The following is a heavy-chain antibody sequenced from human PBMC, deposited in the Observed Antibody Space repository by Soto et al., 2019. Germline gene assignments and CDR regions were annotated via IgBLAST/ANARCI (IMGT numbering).Heavy chain of an antibody. CDR3: ARQYYYGSGSWSYYYHYSMDV. D-gene: IGHD3-10*01. CDR1: GGTFSSYA. V-gene: IGHV1-69*13. Sequence: GASVKVSCKASGGTFSSYAISWVRQAPGQGLEWMGGIIPIFGTANYAQKFQGRVTITADESTSTAYMELSSLRSEDTAVYYCARQYYYGSGSWSYYYHYSMDVWGQGTTVTVSS. CDR2: IIPIFGTA. J-gene: IGHJ6*02.